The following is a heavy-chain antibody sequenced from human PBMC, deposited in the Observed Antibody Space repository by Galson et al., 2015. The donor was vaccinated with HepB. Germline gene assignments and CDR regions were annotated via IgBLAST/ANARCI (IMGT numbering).Heavy chain of an antibody. J-gene: IGHJ4*02. CDR3: VGTGMGSGSYFDY. CDR1: GFTFSNYG. D-gene: IGHD3-10*01. Sequence: SLRLSCAASGFTFSNYGMHWVRQAPGKGLEWVAVISYHGTYKYYGDSVKGRFTISRDNSKNTLYLEMNSLKPEDTALYYCVGTGMGSGSYFDYWGQGALVTVSP. V-gene: IGHV3-30*03. CDR2: ISYHGTYK.